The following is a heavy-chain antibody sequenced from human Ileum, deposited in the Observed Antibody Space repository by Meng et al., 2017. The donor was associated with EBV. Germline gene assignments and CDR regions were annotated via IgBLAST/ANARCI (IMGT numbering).Heavy chain of an antibody. V-gene: IGHV7-4-1*02. D-gene: IGHD6-25*01. CDR1: GYTFTTYG. CDR2: INTNTGKP. Sequence: VNVVQSGSELNEPGASVRISCKASGYTFTTYGMNWVRQAPGQGLEWMGWINTNTGKPTYAQGLTGRFVFSLDTSVSTAYLQISSLKAEDTAVYYCARDSEAADYWGQGTLVTVSS. J-gene: IGHJ4*02. CDR3: ARDSEAADY.